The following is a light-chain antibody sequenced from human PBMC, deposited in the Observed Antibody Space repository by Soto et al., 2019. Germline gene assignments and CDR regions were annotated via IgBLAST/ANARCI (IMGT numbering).Light chain of an antibody. V-gene: IGKV1-9*01. CDR2: AAS. CDR3: QQLNSYPYT. J-gene: IGKJ2*01. Sequence: IQLTQSPSSLSASIGDRVTITCRASQGFSSYLAWYQQKPGRAPRLLIYAASTLQSGVPSRFSGSGSGIDFTLTISDLQPEDFATYYCQQLNSYPYTFGQGTKLEIK. CDR1: QGFSSY.